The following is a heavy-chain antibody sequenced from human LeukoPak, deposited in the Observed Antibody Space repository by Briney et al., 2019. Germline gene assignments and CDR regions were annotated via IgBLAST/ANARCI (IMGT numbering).Heavy chain of an antibody. CDR1: GYTFTSYA. V-gene: IGHV1-3*01. CDR2: INAGNGNA. J-gene: IGHJ5*02. Sequence: ASVKVSCKASGYTFTSYAMRWVRQAPGQRLEWMGWINAGNGNAKYSQKFQGRVTITRDTSASTAYMELSSPRSEDTAVYYCARDGAYCGGDCYPRNWFDPWGQGTLVTVSS. CDR3: ARDGAYCGGDCYPRNWFDP. D-gene: IGHD2-21*02.